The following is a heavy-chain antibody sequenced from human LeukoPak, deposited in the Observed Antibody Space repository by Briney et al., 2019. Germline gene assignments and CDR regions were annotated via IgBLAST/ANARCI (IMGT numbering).Heavy chain of an antibody. CDR1: GYTFTNYG. V-gene: IGHV1-18*01. CDR3: ARAIAAEQGNWFDP. Sequence: ASVKVSCKASGYTFTNYGVNWVRQAPGQGLEWMGWISTYNGNTNSAQRLQGRVTMTRDMSTSTVYMELSSLRSEDTAVYYCARAIAAEQGNWFDPWGQGTLVTVSS. J-gene: IGHJ5*02. CDR2: ISTYNGNT. D-gene: IGHD6-13*01.